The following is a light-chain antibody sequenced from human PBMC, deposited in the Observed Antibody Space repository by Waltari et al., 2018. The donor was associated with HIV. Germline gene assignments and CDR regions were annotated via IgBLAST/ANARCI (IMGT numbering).Light chain of an antibody. Sequence: QSALTPPPSASGSPGQSVTISCAGPSSDIGLYNFVSWYQHHPGKAPKLMISEVSRRPSGVPDRFSGSKSGNTASLTVSGLQAEDEAAYYCFSYAGNNYLLFGGGTKLTVL. CDR2: EVS. V-gene: IGLV2-8*01. J-gene: IGLJ2*01. CDR1: SSDIGLYNF. CDR3: FSYAGNNYLL.